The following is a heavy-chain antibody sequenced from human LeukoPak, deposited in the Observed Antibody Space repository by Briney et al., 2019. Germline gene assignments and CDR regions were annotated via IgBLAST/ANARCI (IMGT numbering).Heavy chain of an antibody. J-gene: IGHJ4*02. D-gene: IGHD5-12*01. Sequence: GGSLRLSCAASGFTFFTYSMHWVRQAPGKGLEWLAVSSFDENNKYYADSVRGRFTISRDNSKNTVYLQMDSLRPEDTAIYYCAKDSYGGYNDFGIDSWGQGTLVSVSS. CDR2: SSFDENNK. V-gene: IGHV3-30*18. CDR1: GFTFFTYS. CDR3: AKDSYGGYNDFGIDS.